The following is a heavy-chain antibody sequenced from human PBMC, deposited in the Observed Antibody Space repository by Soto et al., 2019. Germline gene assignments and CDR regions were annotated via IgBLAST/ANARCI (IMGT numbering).Heavy chain of an antibody. CDR1: GFTFSSDA. V-gene: IGHV3-23*01. Sequence: VGSLRLSCAASGFTFSSDAMSWVRQAPGRGLEWVSAISGDGGSIYNADSVKGRFTISRDNSKNTLFLQMNSLRAEDTAVHYCAKHYGSACNGMDVWGQGTTVTVSS. J-gene: IGHJ6*01. CDR2: ISGDGGSI. D-gene: IGHD3-10*01. CDR3: AKHYGSACNGMDV.